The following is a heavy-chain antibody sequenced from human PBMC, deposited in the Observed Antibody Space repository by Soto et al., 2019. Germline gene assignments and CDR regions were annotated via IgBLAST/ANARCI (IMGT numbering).Heavy chain of an antibody. CDR3: ARGSLGYCSGGSCRRANWFDP. CDR2: IYYSGST. V-gene: IGHV4-59*01. CDR1: CGSISSYY. Sequence: SETLSLTCTVYCGSISSYYWSWIRQPPGKGLEWIGYIYYSGSTNYNPSLKSRVTISVDTSKNQFSLKLSSVTAADTAVYYCARGSLGYCSGGSCRRANWFDPWGQGTLVTVS. J-gene: IGHJ5*02. D-gene: IGHD2-15*01.